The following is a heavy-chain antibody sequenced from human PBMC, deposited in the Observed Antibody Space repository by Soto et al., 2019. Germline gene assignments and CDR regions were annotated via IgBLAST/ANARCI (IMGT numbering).Heavy chain of an antibody. V-gene: IGHV1-18*01. CDR2: ISAYNGNK. J-gene: IGHJ4*02. CDR3: ARALGNQPFAY. D-gene: IGHD1-26*01. Sequence: QVQLVQSGAEVKKPGASVKVSCKASGYTFTSYGISWVRQAPGQGLEWMGWISAYNGNKKYAQKRPGRVTMTTDASTRTAYMALRSLRSDGTAVDYCARALGNQPFAYWGQGTLVTVSS. CDR1: GYTFTSYG.